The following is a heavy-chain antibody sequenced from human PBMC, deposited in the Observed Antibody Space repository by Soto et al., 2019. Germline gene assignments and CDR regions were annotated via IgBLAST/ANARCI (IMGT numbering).Heavy chain of an antibody. J-gene: IGHJ4*02. CDR3: ARAPRGFSAYDASLQIDS. V-gene: IGHV3-30*03. CDR2: ISNDGSDK. CDR1: ESTFSNSG. D-gene: IGHD5-12*01. Sequence: GGSLRLSCAASESTFSNSGMHWVRQAPGKGLKWVAVISNDGSDKYYADSVKGRFTISRENSKKTLFLQMNSLRPEDTAVHYCARAPRGFSAYDASLQIDSWGQGTLVTVSS.